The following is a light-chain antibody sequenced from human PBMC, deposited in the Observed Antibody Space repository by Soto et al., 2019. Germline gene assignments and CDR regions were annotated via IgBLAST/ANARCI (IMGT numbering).Light chain of an antibody. CDR3: AAWDDSLNGQGYV. Sequence: QSVLTQPPSASGTPGQRVTISCSGSSSNIGSNTVNWYQQLPGTAPKLLIYSNNQRPSGAPDRFSGSKSGTSASLAISGLQSEDEADYYCAAWDDSLNGQGYVFGTGTKLTVL. V-gene: IGLV1-44*01. CDR2: SNN. J-gene: IGLJ1*01. CDR1: SSNIGSNT.